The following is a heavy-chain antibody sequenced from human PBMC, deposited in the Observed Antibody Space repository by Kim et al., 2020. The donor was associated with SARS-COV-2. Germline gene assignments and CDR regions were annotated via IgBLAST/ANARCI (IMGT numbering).Heavy chain of an antibody. J-gene: IGHJ6*02. V-gene: IGHV4-31*02. Sequence: PALRSRVTISVDTAKNQFSLKLSSVTAADTAVYYCARDRLDPYYYYGMDVWGQGTTVTVSS. CDR3: ARDRLDPYYYYGMDV. D-gene: IGHD3-16*01.